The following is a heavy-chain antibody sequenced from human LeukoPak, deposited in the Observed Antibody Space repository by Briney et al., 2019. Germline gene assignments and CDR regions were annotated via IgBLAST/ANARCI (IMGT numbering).Heavy chain of an antibody. Sequence: PGGSLRLSCAASGSTFSSYSMNWVRQAPGKGLEWVSSISSSSSYIYYADSVKGRFTISRDNAKNSLYLQMNSLRAEDTAVYYCARVWSSVGAYTLDYWGQGTLVTVSS. CDR1: GSTFSSYS. V-gene: IGHV3-21*01. D-gene: IGHD1-26*01. CDR2: ISSSSSYI. CDR3: ARVWSSVGAYTLDY. J-gene: IGHJ4*02.